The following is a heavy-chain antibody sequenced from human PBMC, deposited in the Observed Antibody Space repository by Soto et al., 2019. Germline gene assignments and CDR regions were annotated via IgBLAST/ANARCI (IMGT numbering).Heavy chain of an antibody. D-gene: IGHD2-8*02. Sequence: ASVKVSCKAPGYTFTSYAMHWVRQAPGQRLEWMGWINAGNGNTKYSQKFQGRVTITRDTSASTAYMELSSLRSEDTAVYYCARELVLGAFDIWGQGTMVTVSS. J-gene: IGHJ3*02. CDR3: ARELVLGAFDI. CDR2: INAGNGNT. CDR1: GYTFTSYA. V-gene: IGHV1-3*01.